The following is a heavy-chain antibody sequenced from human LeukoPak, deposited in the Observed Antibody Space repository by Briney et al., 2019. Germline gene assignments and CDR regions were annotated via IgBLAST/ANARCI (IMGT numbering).Heavy chain of an antibody. CDR3: ARDGITMVRGVPDYYGMDV. Sequence: PSETLSLTCAVYGGSFSGYYWSWIRQPPGKGLEWIGEINHSGSTNYNPSLKSRVTISVDTSKNQFSLKLSSVTAADTAVYYCARDGITMVRGVPDYYGMDVWGQGTTVTVS. D-gene: IGHD3-10*01. CDR2: INHSGST. CDR1: GGSFSGYY. V-gene: IGHV4-34*01. J-gene: IGHJ6*02.